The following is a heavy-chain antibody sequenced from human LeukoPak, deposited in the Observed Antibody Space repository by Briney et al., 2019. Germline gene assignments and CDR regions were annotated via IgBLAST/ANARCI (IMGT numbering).Heavy chain of an antibody. CDR2: ISGSGGST. Sequence: GGSLRLSCAASGFTFSSYAMSWVRQAPGKGLEWVSAISGSGGSTYYADSVKGRFTISRDNAKNTLYLQMNSLRAEDTAVYYCARAKWELLRRMNYYYMDVWGKGTTVTVSS. CDR3: ARAKWELLRRMNYYYMDV. CDR1: GFTFSSYA. V-gene: IGHV3-23*01. D-gene: IGHD1-26*01. J-gene: IGHJ6*03.